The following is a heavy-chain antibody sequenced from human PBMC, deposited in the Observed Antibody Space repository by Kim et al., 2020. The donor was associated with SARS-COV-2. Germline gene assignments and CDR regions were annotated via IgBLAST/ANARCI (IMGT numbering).Heavy chain of an antibody. CDR3: ARDHSSGWYPENWFDP. Sequence: GGSLRLSCAASGFTFSSYWMSWVRQAPGKGLEWVANIKQDGSEKYYVDSVKGRFTISRDNAKNSLYLQMNSLRAEDTAVYYCARDHSSGWYPENWFDPWGQGTLVTVSS. CDR1: GFTFSSYW. CDR2: IKQDGSEK. D-gene: IGHD6-19*01. J-gene: IGHJ5*02. V-gene: IGHV3-7*01.